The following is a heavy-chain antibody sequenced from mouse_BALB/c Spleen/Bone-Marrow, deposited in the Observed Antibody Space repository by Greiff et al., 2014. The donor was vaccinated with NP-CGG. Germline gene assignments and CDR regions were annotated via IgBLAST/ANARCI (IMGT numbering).Heavy chain of an antibody. V-gene: IGHV5-4*02. CDR3: ARDGDYRYAWFAY. Sequence: EVMLVESGGGLVKPGGSLKLSCVASGFTFSDYYMYWVRQTPEKRLEWVATISDAGSYTYYPDSVKGRFTISRDNAKNNLYLQMISLKSEDTAMYYCARDGDYRYAWFAYWGQGTLVTVST. J-gene: IGHJ3*01. CDR1: GFTFSDYY. CDR2: ISDAGSYT. D-gene: IGHD2-14*01.